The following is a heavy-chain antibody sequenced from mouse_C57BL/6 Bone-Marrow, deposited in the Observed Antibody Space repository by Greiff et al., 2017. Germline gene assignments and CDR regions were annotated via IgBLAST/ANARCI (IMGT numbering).Heavy chain of an antibody. CDR3: ARWAYDYDVDYYAMDY. Sequence: VKLMESGPGLVAPSQSLSITCTVSGFSLTSYAISWVRQPPGKGLEWLGVIWTGGGTNYNSALKSRLSISKDNSKSQVFLKMNSLQTDDTARYXCARWAYDYDVDYYAMDYWGQGTSVTVSS. D-gene: IGHD2-4*01. V-gene: IGHV2-9-1*01. J-gene: IGHJ4*01. CDR1: GFSLTSYA. CDR2: IWTGGGT.